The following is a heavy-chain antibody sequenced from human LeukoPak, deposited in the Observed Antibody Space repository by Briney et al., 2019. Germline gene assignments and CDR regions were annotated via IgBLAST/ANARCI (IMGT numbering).Heavy chain of an antibody. Sequence: GASVKVSCKVSGYTLTELSMHWVRQAPGKGLEWMGGFDPEDGGKIYAQKFQGRVTMTEDTSTDTAYMELSSLRSEDTAVYYCATTVYDSGGYCFDYWGQGTLVTVSS. CDR1: GYTLTELS. D-gene: IGHD3-22*01. J-gene: IGHJ4*02. V-gene: IGHV1-24*01. CDR2: FDPEDGGK. CDR3: ATTVYDSGGYCFDY.